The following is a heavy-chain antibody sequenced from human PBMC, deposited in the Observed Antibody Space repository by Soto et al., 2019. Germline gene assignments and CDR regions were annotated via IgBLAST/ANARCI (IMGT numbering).Heavy chain of an antibody. CDR2: ISGSGGST. CDR1: GFTFSSYA. D-gene: IGHD1-26*01. J-gene: IGHJ4*02. V-gene: IGHV3-23*01. Sequence: TGGSLRLSCAASGFTFSSYAMSWVRQAPGKGLEWVSAISGSGGSTYYADSVKGRFTISRDNSKNTLYLQMNSLRAEDTAVYYCAKHALGGSYYLVAHYWGQGTLVTVSS. CDR3: AKHALGGSYYLVAHY.